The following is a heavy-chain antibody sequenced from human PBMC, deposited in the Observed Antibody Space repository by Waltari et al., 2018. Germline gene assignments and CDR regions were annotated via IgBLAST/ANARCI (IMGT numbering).Heavy chain of an antibody. J-gene: IGHJ3*02. Sequence: QVQLVQSGAEVKKPGASVKVSCKASGYTFTGYYMHWVRQAPGQGLEWMGRSNPNSGGTNYAQKFQGRVTMTRDTSISTAYMELSRLRSDDTAVYYCARDRQPTVTTPDAFDIWGQGTMVTVSS. CDR1: GYTFTGYY. D-gene: IGHD4-17*01. CDR3: ARDRQPTVTTPDAFDI. V-gene: IGHV1-2*06. CDR2: SNPNSGGT.